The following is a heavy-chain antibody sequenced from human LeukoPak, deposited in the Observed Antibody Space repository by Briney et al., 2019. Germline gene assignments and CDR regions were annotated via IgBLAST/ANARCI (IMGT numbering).Heavy chain of an antibody. CDR3: ARVIAVAGHSLYYYYYGMDV. Sequence: SETLSLTCTVSGGSISSYFWTWIRQPPGKGLEWIGYIYYSGSTNYNPSLKSRVTISVDTSKNQFSLKLSSVTAADTAVYYCARVIAVAGHSLYYYYYGMDVWGQGTTVTVSS. CDR2: IYYSGST. J-gene: IGHJ6*02. CDR1: GGSISSYF. V-gene: IGHV4-59*01. D-gene: IGHD6-19*01.